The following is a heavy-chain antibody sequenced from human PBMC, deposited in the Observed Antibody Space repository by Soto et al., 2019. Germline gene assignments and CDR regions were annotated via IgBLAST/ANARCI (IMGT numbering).Heavy chain of an antibody. J-gene: IGHJ5*02. Sequence: PSETLSLTCTVSGGSISSYYWSWIRQPPGKGLEWIGYIYYSGSTNYNPSLKSRVTISVDTSKNQFSLKLSSVTAADTAVYYCARDRERRWFDPWGQGTLVTVSS. V-gene: IGHV4-59*01. CDR3: ARDRERRWFDP. CDR2: IYYSGST. CDR1: GGSISSYY. D-gene: IGHD1-26*01.